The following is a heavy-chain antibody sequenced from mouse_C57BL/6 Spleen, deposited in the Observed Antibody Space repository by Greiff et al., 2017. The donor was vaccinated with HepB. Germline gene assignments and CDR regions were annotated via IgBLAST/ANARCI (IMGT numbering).Heavy chain of an antibody. Sequence: VQLQQSGAELVKPGASVKMSCKASGYTFTSYWITWVKQRPGQGLEWIGDIYPGSGSTNYNEKFKSKATLTVDTSSSTAYMQLSSLTSEDSAVYYCARIYSNSPMDYWGQGTSVTVSS. D-gene: IGHD2-5*01. CDR3: ARIYSNSPMDY. CDR1: GYTFTSYW. J-gene: IGHJ4*01. V-gene: IGHV1-55*01. CDR2: IYPGSGST.